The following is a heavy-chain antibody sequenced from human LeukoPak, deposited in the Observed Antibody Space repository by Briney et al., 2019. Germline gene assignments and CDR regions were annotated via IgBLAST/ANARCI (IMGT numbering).Heavy chain of an antibody. J-gene: IGHJ4*02. CDR3: ARDLNGDRGPGEAGTTDY. CDR1: GYTFTDYY. Sequence: GASVKVSCKASGYTFTDYYMHWVRQAPGQGLEWMGWINPDSGGPNYAQKFQGRVTMTRDTFITTAYMELSSLRSEDTAVYYCARDLNGDRGPGEAGTTDYWGQGTLVTVSS. CDR2: INPDSGGP. D-gene: IGHD1-1*01. V-gene: IGHV1-2*02.